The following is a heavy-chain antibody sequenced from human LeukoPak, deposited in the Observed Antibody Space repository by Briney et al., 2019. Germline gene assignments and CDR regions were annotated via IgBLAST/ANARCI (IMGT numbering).Heavy chain of an antibody. Sequence: PSETLSLTCTVSGGSISNYYWTWIRQPPGKGLEWIGYIYYTGSTNYNPSLKSRVTISLDTPKNQFSLKLSSVTAADTAVYYCARDGQVDFDYWGQGTLVTVSS. V-gene: IGHV4-59*01. CDR3: ARDGQVDFDY. CDR2: IYYTGST. CDR1: GGSISNYY. J-gene: IGHJ4*02.